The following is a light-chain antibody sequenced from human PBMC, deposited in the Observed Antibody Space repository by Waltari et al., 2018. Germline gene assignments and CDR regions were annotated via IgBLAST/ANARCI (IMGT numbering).Light chain of an antibody. CDR3: QQYDNWPLT. V-gene: IGKV3-15*01. J-gene: IGKJ2*01. CDR2: DAF. Sequence: EKVMTQSPATLSVSPGERATLSCRASQNVNNNLAWYQRKPGQAPRLLVYDAFTRATGIPARFSGGGSGTEFTLSISSLQSEDFAVYYCQQYDNWPLTFGLGTKLEIK. CDR1: QNVNNN.